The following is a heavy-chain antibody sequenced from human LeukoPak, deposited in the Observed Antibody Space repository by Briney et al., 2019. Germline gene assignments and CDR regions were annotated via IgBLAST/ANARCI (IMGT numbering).Heavy chain of an antibody. Sequence: PSETLSLTCTVSGGSISSYYWSWIRQPPGKGLELIGYIYYSGSTNYNPSLKSRVTISVDTSKNQFSLKLSSVTAADTAVYYCARGSGGNYKAFDYWGQGTLVTVSS. D-gene: IGHD1-26*01. CDR2: IYYSGST. CDR3: ARGSGGNYKAFDY. V-gene: IGHV4-59*01. J-gene: IGHJ4*02. CDR1: GGSISSYY.